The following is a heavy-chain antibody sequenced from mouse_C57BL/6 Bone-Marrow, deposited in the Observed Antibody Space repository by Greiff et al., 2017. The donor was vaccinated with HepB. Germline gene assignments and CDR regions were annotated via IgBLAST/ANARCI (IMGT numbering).Heavy chain of an antibody. D-gene: IGHD2-3*01. V-gene: IGHV1-63*01. CDR1: GYTFTNYW. CDR3: ARGGVTPFAY. J-gene: IGHJ3*01. CDR2: IYPGGGYT. Sequence: QVQLKESGAELVRPGTSVKMSCKASGYTFTNYWIGWAKQRPGHGLEWIGDIYPGGGYTNYNEKFKGKATLTADKSSSTAYMQFSSLTSEDSAIYYCARGGVTPFAYWGQGTLVTVSA.